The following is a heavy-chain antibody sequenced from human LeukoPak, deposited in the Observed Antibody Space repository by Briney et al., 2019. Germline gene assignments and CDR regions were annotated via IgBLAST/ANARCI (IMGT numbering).Heavy chain of an antibody. Sequence: PGGSLRLSCAASGFTFSDYYMTWIRQAPGKGLEWVASIKQDGSGKYYVDSVKGRFTISRDNAKNSLYLQMNSLRAEDTAVYFCARSAYASSAAKWGQGTLVTVSS. D-gene: IGHD2-15*01. V-gene: IGHV3-7*01. CDR3: ARSAYASSAAK. CDR2: IKQDGSGK. CDR1: GFTFSDYY. J-gene: IGHJ4*02.